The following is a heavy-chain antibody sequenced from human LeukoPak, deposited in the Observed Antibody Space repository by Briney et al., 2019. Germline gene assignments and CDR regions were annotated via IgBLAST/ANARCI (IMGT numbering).Heavy chain of an antibody. CDR1: GFNLSNYD. CDR2: IWDDGSNK. Sequence: SGGSLRLSCAVSGFNLSNYDMDWVRQAPGKGLEWVAVIWDDGSNKYYEESVKGRFIISRDISKKMLYLQMNNLRAEDTAVYCCARERGGQDWDFDLWGRGTLVTVSS. CDR3: ARERGGQDWDFDL. J-gene: IGHJ2*01. V-gene: IGHV3-33*01. D-gene: IGHD3-10*01.